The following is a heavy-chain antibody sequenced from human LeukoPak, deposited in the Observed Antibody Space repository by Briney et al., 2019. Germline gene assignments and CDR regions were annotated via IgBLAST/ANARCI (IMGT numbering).Heavy chain of an antibody. J-gene: IGHJ4*02. Sequence: PGGSLRLSCAASGFTFGSYSMNWVRQPPGKGLEWIGEINHSGSTNYNPSLKSRVTISVDTSKNQFSLKLSSVTAADTAVYYCARGPVLYGSGRLFGYWGQGTLVTVSS. V-gene: IGHV4-34*01. D-gene: IGHD3-10*01. CDR1: GFTFGSYS. CDR3: ARGPVLYGSGRLFGY. CDR2: INHSGST.